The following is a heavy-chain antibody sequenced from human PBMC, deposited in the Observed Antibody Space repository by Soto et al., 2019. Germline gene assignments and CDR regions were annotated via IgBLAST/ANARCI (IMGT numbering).Heavy chain of an antibody. CDR3: ARDLTLLDFYNWFDP. D-gene: IGHD3-16*01. CDR2: IFYNGST. J-gene: IGHJ5*02. V-gene: IGHV4-30-4*01. CDR1: NDSISSGDYY. Sequence: QVQLQESGPGLVKPSQTLSLTCSVSNDSISSGDYYWSWIRQPPGKGLEWIGHIFYNGSTYYNPSLKSRVIISVDVSRNQFSLKLSSVTAADTAVYFCARDLTLLDFYNWFDPWGQGTLVTVSS.